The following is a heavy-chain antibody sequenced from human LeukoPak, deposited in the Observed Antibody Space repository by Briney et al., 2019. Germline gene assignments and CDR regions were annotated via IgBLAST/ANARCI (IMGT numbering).Heavy chain of an antibody. J-gene: IGHJ6*02. Sequence: ASVKVSCKVSGYTLTELSMHWVRQAPGKGLEWMGGFDPEDGETIYAQKFQGRVTMTEDTSTDTAYMELSSLRSDDTAVYYCAREGRGSGWSSDYYYYGMDVWGQGTTVTVSS. D-gene: IGHD6-19*01. V-gene: IGHV1-24*01. CDR3: AREGRGSGWSSDYYYYGMDV. CDR1: GYTLTELS. CDR2: FDPEDGET.